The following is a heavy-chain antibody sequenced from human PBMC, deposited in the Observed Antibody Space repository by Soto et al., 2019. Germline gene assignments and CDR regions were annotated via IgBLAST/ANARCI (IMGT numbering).Heavy chain of an antibody. V-gene: IGHV4-39*01. CDR3: VSAWRPYSIGWSRFNP. Sequence: SETLSLTCTVSGGSISSSSYYWGWIRQPPGKGLEWIGSIYYSGSTYYNPSLKSRVTISVDTSKNQFSLKLSSVTAADTAVYYCVSAWRPYSIGWSRFNPRGEGTLVTFSS. CDR2: IYYSGST. J-gene: IGHJ5*02. D-gene: IGHD6-25*01. CDR1: GGSISSSSYY.